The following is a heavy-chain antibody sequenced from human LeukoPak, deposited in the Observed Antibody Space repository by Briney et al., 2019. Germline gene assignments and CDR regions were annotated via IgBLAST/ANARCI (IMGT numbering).Heavy chain of an antibody. J-gene: IGHJ6*03. D-gene: IGHD4-23*01. Sequence: SETLSLTCTVSGGSISSSSYYWGWIRQPPGKGLEWIGSIYYSGSTYYNPSLKSRVTISVDASKNQFSLKLSSVTAADTAVYYCARLHYGGNYGYYYYYMDVWGKGTTVTISS. CDR3: ARLHYGGNYGYYYYYMDV. CDR1: GGSISSSSYY. V-gene: IGHV4-39*01. CDR2: IYYSGST.